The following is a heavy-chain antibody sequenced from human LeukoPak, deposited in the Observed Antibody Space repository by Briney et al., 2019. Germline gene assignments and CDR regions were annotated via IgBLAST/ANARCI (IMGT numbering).Heavy chain of an antibody. V-gene: IGHV3-30*02. J-gene: IGHJ6*03. CDR1: GFTFSSYG. Sequence: AGGSLRLSCAASGFTFSSYGMHWVRQAPGKGLEWVAFIRYDGSNKYYADSVKGRFTISRDNSKNTLYPQMNSLRAEDTAVYYCAKRGDSSGYYYFYYYYYMDVWGKGTTVTISS. CDR2: IRYDGSNK. D-gene: IGHD3-22*01. CDR3: AKRGDSSGYYYFYYYYYMDV.